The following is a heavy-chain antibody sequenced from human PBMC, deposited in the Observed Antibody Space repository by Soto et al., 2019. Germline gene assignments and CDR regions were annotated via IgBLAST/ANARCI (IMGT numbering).Heavy chain of an antibody. Sequence: SETLSLTCTVSGDSLSSGGHYWSWIRQHPGKGLEWIGHIYDSVNTYYSPSLRSRVTISADMSKNQFPLNLRSVTAADTAVYYCARVDHRGYFAILTDYWGQGTLVTVS. D-gene: IGHD3-9*01. CDR3: ARVDHRGYFAILTDY. CDR1: GDSLSSGGHY. J-gene: IGHJ4*02. V-gene: IGHV4-31*03. CDR2: IYDSVNT.